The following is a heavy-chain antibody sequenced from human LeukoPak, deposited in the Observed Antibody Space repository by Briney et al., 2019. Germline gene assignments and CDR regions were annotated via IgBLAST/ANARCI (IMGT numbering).Heavy chain of an antibody. D-gene: IGHD1-14*01. J-gene: IGHJ3*02. V-gene: IGHV3-23*01. CDR2: ISPGGGTT. CDR3: ARVEKGASTTGHAFDI. Sequence: GGSLRLSCAVSGFAFGSEAMSWVRQSPARGLEWVASISPGGGTTYYADYVKGRFTISRDNSKNSLFVQMNSLRAEDTAVYFCARVEKGASTTGHAFDIWGQGTMVTVSS. CDR1: GFAFGSEA.